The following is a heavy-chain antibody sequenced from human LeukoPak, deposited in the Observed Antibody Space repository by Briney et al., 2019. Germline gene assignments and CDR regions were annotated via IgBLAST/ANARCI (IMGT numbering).Heavy chain of an antibody. D-gene: IGHD1-26*01. CDR3: ARECQDKTRRSTVGAPFDF. J-gene: IGHJ4*02. Sequence: GGSLRLSCAASGFIFSNYSMHWLRQTPGKGLGWVAITSYDGSNKYYADSVKGRFTVSRDNSKNTLFLQMNSLRAEDTAVYYCARECQDKTRRSTVGAPFDFWGQGTVVTVSS. V-gene: IGHV3-30*04. CDR2: TSYDGSNK. CDR1: GFIFSNYS.